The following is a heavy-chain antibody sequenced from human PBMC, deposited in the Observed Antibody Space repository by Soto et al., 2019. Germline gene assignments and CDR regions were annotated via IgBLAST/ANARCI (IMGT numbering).Heavy chain of an antibody. D-gene: IGHD3-22*01. CDR3: ARGGRITMIVVVISAEYFPH. CDR2: ISYDGSNK. V-gene: IGHV3-30-3*01. J-gene: IGHJ1*01. Sequence: QVQLVESGGGVVQPGRSLRLSCAASGFTFSSYAMHWVRQAPGKGLAWVAVISYDGSNKYYADSVKGRFTNSRDNSKNTLYMQMNSLRAENTAVYYCARGGRITMIVVVISAEYFPHWGQGTLVTVSS. CDR1: GFTFSSYA.